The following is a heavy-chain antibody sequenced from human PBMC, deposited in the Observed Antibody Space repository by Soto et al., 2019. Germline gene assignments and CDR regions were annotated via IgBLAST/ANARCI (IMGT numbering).Heavy chain of an antibody. J-gene: IGHJ4*02. D-gene: IGHD3-3*01. CDR2: IIPIFDTI. Sequence: QVQLLQSGAEVKKPGSSVKVSCKASGATFSSFAFSWVRQAPGQGLEWMGVIIPIFDTIKFAQKFQGRLTLTADESTGTAYMELDRLTSEDTAVYYCASPLRWSGYYIAFDYWGQGTLVIVSS. CDR3: ASPLRWSGYYIAFDY. V-gene: IGHV1-69*01. CDR1: GATFSSFA.